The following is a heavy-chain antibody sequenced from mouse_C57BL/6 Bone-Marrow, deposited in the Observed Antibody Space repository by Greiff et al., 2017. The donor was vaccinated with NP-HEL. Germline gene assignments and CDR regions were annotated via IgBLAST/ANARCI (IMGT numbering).Heavy chain of an antibody. Sequence: EVQVVESGGGLVQSGRSLRLSCATSGFTFSDFYMEWVRQAPGKGLEWIAASRNKANDYTTEYSASVKGRFIVSRDTSQSILYLQMNALIAEDTAIYYCARAYGNYEAYWGQGTLVTVSA. J-gene: IGHJ3*01. V-gene: IGHV7-1*01. CDR2: SRNKANDYTT. D-gene: IGHD2-1*01. CDR3: ARAYGNYEAY. CDR1: GFTFSDFY.